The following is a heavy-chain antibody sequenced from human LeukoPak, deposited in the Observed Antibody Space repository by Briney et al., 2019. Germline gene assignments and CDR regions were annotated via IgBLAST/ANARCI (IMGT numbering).Heavy chain of an antibody. D-gene: IGHD1-26*01. J-gene: IGHJ4*02. CDR3: TREGTQLWELLDY. CDR1: GFTFGDYA. V-gene: IGHV3-49*03. CDR2: IRSKAYGGTA. Sequence: GSLRLSCSASGFTFGDYAMSWFRQAPGKGLEWVGFIRSKAYGGTAEYAAAVKGRFTISRDDSNNIDYLQMNSLKTQDTAVYYCTREGTQLWELLDYWGQGTLVTVSS.